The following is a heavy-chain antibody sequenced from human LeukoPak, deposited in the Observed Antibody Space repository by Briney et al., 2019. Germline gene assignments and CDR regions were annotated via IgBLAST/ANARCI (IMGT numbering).Heavy chain of an antibody. J-gene: IGHJ3*02. CDR2: VYPDDSDT. CDR1: GYNFANYF. D-gene: IGHD3-22*01. V-gene: IGHV5-51*01. Sequence: GESLKISCKASGYNFANYFIGWVRQMPGKGLEWMGIVYPDDSDTRYSPSFQGQVTISADKSISTAYIQWGSLKASDTAMYYCARVDGFYDSSGLGDAFDIWGQGTKVTVSS. CDR3: ARVDGFYDSSGLGDAFDI.